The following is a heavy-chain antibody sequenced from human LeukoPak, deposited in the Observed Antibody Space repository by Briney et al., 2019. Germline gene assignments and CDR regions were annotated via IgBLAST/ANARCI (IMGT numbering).Heavy chain of an antibody. D-gene: IGHD2-2*02. Sequence: AGSLRLSCAASGFTFSSYWMSWVRQAPGKGLEWVANIKQDGSEKYYVDSVKGRFTISRDNANNSLYLQMNSLRAEDTAVYYCARVWCSSTSCYSTPPDYMDVWGKGTTVTVSS. J-gene: IGHJ6*03. CDR1: GFTFSSYW. CDR3: ARVWCSSTSCYSTPPDYMDV. V-gene: IGHV3-7*01. CDR2: IKQDGSEK.